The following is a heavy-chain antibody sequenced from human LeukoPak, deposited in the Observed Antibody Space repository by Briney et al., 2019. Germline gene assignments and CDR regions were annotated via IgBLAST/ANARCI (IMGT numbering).Heavy chain of an antibody. CDR1: GGSLSSYY. V-gene: IGHV4-4*07. CDR2: IYTSGST. D-gene: IGHD3-3*01. J-gene: IGHJ4*02. CDR3: ARDPTTYYDFWSGYFDFDY. Sequence: SETLSLTCTVSGGSLSSYYWSRIRQPAGKGLEWIGRIYTSGSTNYNPSLKSRVTMSVDTSKNQFSLKLSSVTAADTAVYYCARDPTTYYDFWSGYFDFDYWGQGTLVTVSS.